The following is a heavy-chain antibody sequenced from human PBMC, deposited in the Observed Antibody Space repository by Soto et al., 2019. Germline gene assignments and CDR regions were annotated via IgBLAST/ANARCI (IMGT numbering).Heavy chain of an antibody. Sequence: PGGSLRLSCAASGFIFSNHWMHWVRQAPGSGLVWVSRIRGDGTAASYADSVQGRFTISRDNARNTLYLQMNSLGAEDTGVYYCARDRSSTTGAAGDYWGQGTLVTVSS. CDR3: ARDRSSTTGAAGDY. CDR1: GFIFSNHW. J-gene: IGHJ4*02. CDR2: IRGDGTAA. D-gene: IGHD1-1*01. V-gene: IGHV3-74*01.